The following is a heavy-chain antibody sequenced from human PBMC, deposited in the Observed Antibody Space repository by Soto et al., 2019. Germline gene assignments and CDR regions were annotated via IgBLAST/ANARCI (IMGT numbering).Heavy chain of an antibody. V-gene: IGHV5-51*01. J-gene: IGHJ6*02. CDR1: GYSFTSYW. CDR3: ARLPRVRYDSSATPA. CDR2: IYPGDSDT. Sequence: VEALKISCKGSGYSFTSYWIGWVLQMPGKGLEWMGIIYPGDSDTRYSPSFQGQVTISADKSISTAYLQWSSLKASETAMYYCARLPRVRYDSSATPAWGQGRTGTVSS. D-gene: IGHD3-22*01.